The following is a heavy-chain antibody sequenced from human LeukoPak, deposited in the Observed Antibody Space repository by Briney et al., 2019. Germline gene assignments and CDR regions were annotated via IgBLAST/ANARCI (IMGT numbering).Heavy chain of an antibody. CDR2: IIPIFGTA. V-gene: IGHV1-69*05. J-gene: IGHJ4*02. Sequence: GASVKVSCKASGGTFGSYAISWVRQAPGQGLEWMGGIIPIFGTANYAQKFQGRVTITTDESTSTAYMELSSLRSEDTAVYYCARMIVVVTAPSYYFDYWGQGTLVTVSS. CDR1: GGTFGSYA. CDR3: ARMIVVVTAPSYYFDY. D-gene: IGHD2-21*02.